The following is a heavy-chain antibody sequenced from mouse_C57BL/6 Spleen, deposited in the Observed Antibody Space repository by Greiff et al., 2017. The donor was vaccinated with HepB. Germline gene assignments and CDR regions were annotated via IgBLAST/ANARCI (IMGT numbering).Heavy chain of an antibody. CDR2: IDPSDSYT. Sequence: QVHVKQPGAELVMPGASVKLSCKASGYTFTSYWMHWVKQRPGQGLEWIGEIDPSDSYTNYNQKFKGKSTLTVDKSSSTAYMQLSSLTSEDSAVYYCARALHWYFDVWGTGTTVTVSS. CDR1: GYTFTSYW. CDR3: ARALHWYFDV. V-gene: IGHV1-69*01. J-gene: IGHJ1*03.